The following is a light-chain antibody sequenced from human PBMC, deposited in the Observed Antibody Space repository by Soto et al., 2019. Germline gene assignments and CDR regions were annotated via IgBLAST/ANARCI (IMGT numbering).Light chain of an antibody. V-gene: IGKV1-33*01. CDR1: QDISNH. Sequence: DIQMTQSPSSLSASVGDRVTITCQASQDISNHLNWYQQKPGKAPKVLIYDASTLAAGVPSRFSGSGSGTYFALTISGLQPEDFATYYCQHYDTLPLPVYTFGQGTKLEI. J-gene: IGKJ2*01. CDR2: DAS. CDR3: QHYDTLPLPVYT.